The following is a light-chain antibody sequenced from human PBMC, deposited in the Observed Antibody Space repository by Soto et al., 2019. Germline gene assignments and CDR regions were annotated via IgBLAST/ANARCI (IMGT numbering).Light chain of an antibody. CDR3: QQYGNSPQT. V-gene: IGKV3-20*01. CDR2: GAS. CDR1: QSVSSSY. J-gene: IGKJ1*01. Sequence: SVFTQSPGTLYLSPGERATLSCRASQSVSSSYLAWYQQKPGQAPRLLIYGASSRATGIPNRFSGSGSGTDFTLTISRLEPEDFAVYYCQQYGNSPQTFGQGTKVDI.